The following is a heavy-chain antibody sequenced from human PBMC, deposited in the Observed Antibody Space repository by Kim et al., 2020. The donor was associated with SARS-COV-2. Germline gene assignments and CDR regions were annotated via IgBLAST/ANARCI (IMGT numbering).Heavy chain of an antibody. Sequence: GGSLRLSCAASGFTFSDYYMSWIRQAPGKGLEWVSYISSSSSYTNQADSVKGRFTISRENAKNSLYLQMNSLRAEDTAVYYCARVKWLVLLAFDIWGQGTMVTVSS. V-gene: IGHV3-11*05. D-gene: IGHD6-19*01. J-gene: IGHJ3*02. CDR2: ISSSSSYT. CDR3: ARVKWLVLLAFDI. CDR1: GFTFSDYY.